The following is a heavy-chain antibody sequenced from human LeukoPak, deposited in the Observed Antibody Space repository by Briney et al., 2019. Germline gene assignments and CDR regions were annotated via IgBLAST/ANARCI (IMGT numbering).Heavy chain of an antibody. J-gene: IGHJ5*02. CDR3: ARASLGGLHP. CDR1: GGSFSGYY. Sequence: SETLSLTCAVYGGSFSGYYWSWIRQPPGKGLEWIGEINHSGSTNYNPSLKSRVTISVDTSKNQFPLKLSSVTAADTAVYYCARASLGGLHPWGQGTLVTVSS. V-gene: IGHV4-34*01. CDR2: INHSGST. D-gene: IGHD3-16*01.